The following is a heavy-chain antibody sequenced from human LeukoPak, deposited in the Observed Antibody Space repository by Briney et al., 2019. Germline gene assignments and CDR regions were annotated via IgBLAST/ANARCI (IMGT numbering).Heavy chain of an antibody. CDR1: GFTFADYT. D-gene: IGHD3-10*01. CDR2: ISWNGRSI. J-gene: IGHJ4*02. CDR3: AKDMVTRRSFGETYYLDY. Sequence: GGSLRLSCAASGFTFADYTIHWVRQAPGKGLEWVSGISWNGRSIGYADSVKGRFTISRDNARNSLYLQMNSLGSEDTALYYCAKDMVTRRSFGETYYLDYWGQGTLVTVSS. V-gene: IGHV3-9*01.